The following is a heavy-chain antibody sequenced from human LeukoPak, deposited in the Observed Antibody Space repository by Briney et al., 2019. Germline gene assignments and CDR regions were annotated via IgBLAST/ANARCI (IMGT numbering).Heavy chain of an antibody. J-gene: IGHJ4*02. V-gene: IGHV1-18*04. CDR1: GYTFTDYY. CDR2: ISTYSGDT. D-gene: IGHD3-10*01. CDR3: ARDGAVRGVVDY. Sequence: GASVKVSCKASGYTFTDYYMHWVRQAPGQGLEWMGWISTYSGDTNYAQKLQGRITMTTDTSTSTAYMELRSLRSDDTAVYYCARDGAVRGVVDYWGQGTLVTVSS.